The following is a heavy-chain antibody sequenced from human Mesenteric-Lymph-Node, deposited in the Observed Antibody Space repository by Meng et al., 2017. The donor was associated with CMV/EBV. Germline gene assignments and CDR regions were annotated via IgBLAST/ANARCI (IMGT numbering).Heavy chain of an antibody. V-gene: IGHV1-18*01. J-gene: IGHJ4*02. CDR2: ITPYNGNI. CDR3: ARDSRIRDIVGVPAAIGVDY. CDR1: GYTFSNYG. Sequence: ASVKVSCKTSGYTFSNYGITWVRQAPGQGLEWMGWITPYNGNINYAHKFQDRVTLTTDTSTSTAYMELRSLRSDDTAVYYCARDSRIRDIVGVPAAIGVDYWGQGTPVTVSS. D-gene: IGHD2-2*02.